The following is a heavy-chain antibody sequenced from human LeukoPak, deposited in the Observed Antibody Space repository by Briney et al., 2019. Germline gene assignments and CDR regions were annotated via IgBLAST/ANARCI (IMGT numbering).Heavy chain of an antibody. J-gene: IGHJ3*02. V-gene: IGHV3-48*03. CDR3: AKEIRPNFYNSSGYYHDAFAI. CDR2: ISSSGNTI. D-gene: IGHD3-22*01. Sequence: GGSLRLSCAASGFTFSSYEMNWVRQAPGKGLEWVSYISSSGNTIYYADSVMGRFATSRDNAKNSLYLQMNSLRAEDTALYYCAKEIRPNFYNSSGYYHDAFAIWGQGAMVTVSS. CDR1: GFTFSSYE.